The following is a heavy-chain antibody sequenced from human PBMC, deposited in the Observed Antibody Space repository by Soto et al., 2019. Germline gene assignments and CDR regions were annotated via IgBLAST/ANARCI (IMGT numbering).Heavy chain of an antibody. V-gene: IGHV4-61*01. CDR2: IYYSGST. J-gene: IGHJ3*02. CDR1: GGSVSSGSYY. Sequence: SETLSLTCTVSGGSVSSGSYYWSWIRQPPGKGLEWIGYIYYSGSTNYNPSLKSRVTISVDTSKNQFSLKLSSVTAADTAVYYCAREGWELSDAFDIWGQGTMVTVSS. D-gene: IGHD1-26*01. CDR3: AREGWELSDAFDI.